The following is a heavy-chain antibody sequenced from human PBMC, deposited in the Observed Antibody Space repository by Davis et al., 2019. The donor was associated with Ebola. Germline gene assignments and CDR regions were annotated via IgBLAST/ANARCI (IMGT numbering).Heavy chain of an antibody. CDR1: GFTFSDYY. J-gene: IGHJ6*02. Sequence: ESLKISCAASGFTFSDYYMSWIRQPPGKGLEWIGEINHSGSTNYNPSLKSRVTISVDTSKNQFSLKLSSVTAADTAVYYCARRRSKGNYYDSSGSPPRYYYYGMDVWGQGTTVTVSS. CDR2: INHSGST. CDR3: ARRRSKGNYYDSSGSPPRYYYYGMDV. V-gene: IGHV4-34*01. D-gene: IGHD3-22*01.